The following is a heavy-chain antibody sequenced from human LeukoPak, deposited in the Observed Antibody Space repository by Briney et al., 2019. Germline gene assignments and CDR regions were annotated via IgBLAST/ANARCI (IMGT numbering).Heavy chain of an antibody. CDR1: GFTFSSYA. J-gene: IGHJ6*04. CDR2: IGGSGVNT. V-gene: IGHV3-23*01. Sequence: GGSLRLSCAASGFTFSSYAMSWVRQAPGKGLEWVSTIGGSGVNTYYADSVKGRFTISRDNSKNTLHLQMNSLRAEDTAVYYCATTMVRGVIRSGMDVWGKGTTVTVSS. D-gene: IGHD3-10*01. CDR3: ATTMVRGVIRSGMDV.